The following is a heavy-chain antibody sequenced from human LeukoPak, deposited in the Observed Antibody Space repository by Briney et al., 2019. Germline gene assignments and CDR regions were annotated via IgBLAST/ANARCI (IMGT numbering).Heavy chain of an antibody. J-gene: IGHJ4*02. CDR1: GFTFSNYE. CDR3: AREAQQLVRGYYFDY. V-gene: IGHV3-48*03. D-gene: IGHD6-13*01. CDR2: ITGNSGTR. Sequence: GGSLRLSCTASGFTFSNYEMDWVRQAPGKGLEWISYITGNSGTRFYADSVKGRFTISRDNAKNSMYLQTNSLRAEDTAVYYCAREAQQLVRGYYFDYWGQGTLVTVSS.